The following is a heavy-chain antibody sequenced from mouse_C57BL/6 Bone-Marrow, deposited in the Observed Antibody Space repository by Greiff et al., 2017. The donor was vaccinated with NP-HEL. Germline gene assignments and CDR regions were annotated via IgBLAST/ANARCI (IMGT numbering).Heavy chain of an antibody. J-gene: IGHJ1*03. CDR2: IWTGGGT. D-gene: IGHD1-1*01. V-gene: IGHV2-9-1*01. CDR3: ARNGDYGSSYRWYFDV. CDR1: GFSFTSYA. Sequence: VKLMESGPGLVAPSQSLSITCTVSGFSFTSYAISWVRQPPGKGLEWLGVIWTGGGTNYNSARKARLSISKDNSKSQVFLKMNSLQTDDTARYYCARNGDYGSSYRWYFDVWGTGTTVTVSS.